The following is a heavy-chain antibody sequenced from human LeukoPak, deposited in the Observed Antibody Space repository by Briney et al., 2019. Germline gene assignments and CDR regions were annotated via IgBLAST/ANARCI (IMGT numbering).Heavy chain of an antibody. J-gene: IGHJ4*02. CDR1: GFTFSSYS. CDR2: ISSSSSYI. D-gene: IGHD3-10*01. V-gene: IGHV3-21*01. Sequence: GGSLRLSCAASGFTFSSYSMNWVRQAPGRGLEWVSSISSSSSYIYYADSVKGRFTISRDNSKNTLYLQMNSLRAEDTAVYYCASRYYGSGSSDYWGQGTLVTVSS. CDR3: ASRYYGSGSSDY.